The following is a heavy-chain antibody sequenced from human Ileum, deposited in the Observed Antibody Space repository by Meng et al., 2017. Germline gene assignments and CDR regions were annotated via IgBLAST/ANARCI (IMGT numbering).Heavy chain of an antibody. CDR2: IYHSCVT. V-gene: IGHV4-31*03. J-gene: IGHJ5*02. D-gene: IGHD3-22*01. Sequence: QVQLQESGPGLVKPSQTLSLTCTVSGGSISGGHYFWSWIRQPPEKGLEWIGYIYHSCVTYYSPSLKSRLTISVDTSKNQFSLKLSSVTAADTAIYYCARGVVTYYDSSTLTWFDPWGQGALVTVSS. CDR3: ARGVVTYYDSSTLTWFDP. CDR1: GGSISGGHYF.